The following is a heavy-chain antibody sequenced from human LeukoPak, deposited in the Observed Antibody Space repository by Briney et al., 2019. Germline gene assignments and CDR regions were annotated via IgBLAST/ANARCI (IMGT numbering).Heavy chain of an antibody. V-gene: IGHV3-23*01. CDR1: GFTFSNYA. CDR3: ARDRGDPGWFDP. J-gene: IGHJ5*02. D-gene: IGHD3-10*01. CDR2: IRASGENT. Sequence: GGSLRLSCAASGFTFSNYAMTWVRQAPGKGLEWVSAIRASGENTYYADSVKGRFTISRDNTKNSLYLQMNSLRAEDTAVYYCARDRGDPGWFDPWGQGTLVTVSS.